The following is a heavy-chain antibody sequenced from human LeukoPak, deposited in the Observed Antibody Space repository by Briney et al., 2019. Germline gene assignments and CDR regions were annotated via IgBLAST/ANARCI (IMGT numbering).Heavy chain of an antibody. CDR2: ISSDSGTI. CDR1: GFTFSDYY. J-gene: IGHJ5*02. D-gene: IGHD1-14*01. Sequence: GGSLRLSCAASGFTFSDYYMNWVRQAPGKGLEWVSYISSDSGTIYYADSVKGRFTISRDNAKNSLYLQMNSLRAEDTAVYYCARAAQPGFDPWGQGTLVTVSS. V-gene: IGHV3-48*01. CDR3: ARAAQPGFDP.